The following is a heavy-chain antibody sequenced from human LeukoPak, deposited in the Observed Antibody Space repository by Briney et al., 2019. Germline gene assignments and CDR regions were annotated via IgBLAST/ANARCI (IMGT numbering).Heavy chain of an antibody. Sequence: SETLSVTCTVSGDSLRSSSYYWGWIRQPPGKGLEWIGSIYYSGTTYYNPSLKSRVTISVDTSKNQFSLKLSSVTAADTALYFCARHSTRYGYYRAPFNPSGQGTLVTVSS. CDR3: ARHSTRYGYYRAPFNP. D-gene: IGHD4-17*01. CDR2: IYYSGTT. J-gene: IGHJ5*02. V-gene: IGHV4-39*01. CDR1: GDSLRSSSYY.